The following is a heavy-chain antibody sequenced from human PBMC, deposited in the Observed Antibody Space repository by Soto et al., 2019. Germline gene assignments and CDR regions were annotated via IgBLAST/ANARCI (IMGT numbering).Heavy chain of an antibody. CDR1: GGTSSDYA. V-gene: IGHV1-69*01. CDR2: IITIFGTA. D-gene: IGHD3-10*01. J-gene: IGHJ3*01. Sequence: QVLLVQSGTEVKKPGASVKVSCQASGGTSSDYALTWVRQAPGQGLAWMGGIITIFGTANYAQRFQGRVSITADESSSTAYMELSSLKSEDTAVYYCAGSCKYGSGTFDALDVWGHGTMVMVSS. CDR3: AGSCKYGSGTFDALDV.